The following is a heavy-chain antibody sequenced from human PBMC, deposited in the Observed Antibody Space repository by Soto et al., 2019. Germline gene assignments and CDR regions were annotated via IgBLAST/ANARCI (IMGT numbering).Heavy chain of an antibody. D-gene: IGHD3-3*01. CDR2: INAGNGNT. V-gene: IGHV1-3*01. CDR3: ARGKAGITIFGVVIENWFDP. J-gene: IGHJ5*02. Sequence: ASVKVSCKASGYTFTSYAMHWARRAPGQRLEWMGWINAGNGNTKYSQKFQGRVTITRDTSASTAYMELSSLRSEDTAVYYCARGKAGITIFGVVIENWFDPWGQGTLVTVSS. CDR1: GYTFTSYA.